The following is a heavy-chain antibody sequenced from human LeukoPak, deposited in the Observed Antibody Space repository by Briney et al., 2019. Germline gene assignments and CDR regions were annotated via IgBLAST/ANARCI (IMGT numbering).Heavy chain of an antibody. D-gene: IGHD3-22*01. CDR3: AREGNYYDSSGYYLPDAFDI. CDR2: IYTSGST. CDR1: GGAISSGSYY. J-gene: IGHJ3*02. Sequence: SQTLSLTCTVSGGAISSGSYYWSWIRQPAGKGLEWTGRIYTSGSTNYNPSLKSRVTISVDTSKNQFSLKLSSVTAADTAVYYCAREGNYYDSSGYYLPDAFDIWGQGTMVTVSS. V-gene: IGHV4-61*02.